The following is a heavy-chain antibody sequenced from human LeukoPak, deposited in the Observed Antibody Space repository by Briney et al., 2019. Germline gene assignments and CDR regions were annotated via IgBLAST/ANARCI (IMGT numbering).Heavy chain of an antibody. CDR3: ARHESSSGWFYFDY. CDR2: IYYSGST. Sequence: SETLSLTCTVSGGSISSYYWSWIRQPPGKGLEWIGYIYYSGSTKYNPSLKSRVAILVDTSKNQFSLKLNSVTAADTAVYYCARHESSSGWFYFDYRGQGTLVTVSS. D-gene: IGHD6-19*01. J-gene: IGHJ4*02. CDR1: GGSISSYY. V-gene: IGHV4-59*08.